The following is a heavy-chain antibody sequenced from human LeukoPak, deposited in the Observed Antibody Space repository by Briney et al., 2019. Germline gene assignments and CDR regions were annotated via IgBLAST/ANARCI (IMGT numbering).Heavy chain of an antibody. Sequence: GGSLRLSCAASGFTFSSYSMNWVRQASGKGLEWVGRIRSKANSYATAYAASVKGRFTISRDDSKNTAYLQMNSLKTEDTAVYYCTLTPNAAFDIWGQGTMVTVSS. CDR2: IRSKANSYAT. J-gene: IGHJ3*02. CDR3: TLTPNAAFDI. D-gene: IGHD3-9*01. CDR1: GFTFSSYS. V-gene: IGHV3-73*01.